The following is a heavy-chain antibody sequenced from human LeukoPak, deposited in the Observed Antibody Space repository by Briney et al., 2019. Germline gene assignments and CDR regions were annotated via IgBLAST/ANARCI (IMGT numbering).Heavy chain of an antibody. J-gene: IGHJ4*02. V-gene: IGHV1-18*01. Sequence: ASVKVSCKASGYTFTSYGISWVQQAPGQGLEWMGWISAYNGNTNYAQKLQGRVTMTTDTSTSTAYMELRSLRSDDTAVYYCARGDYDILTGYYSNFDYWGQGTLVTVSS. CDR2: ISAYNGNT. CDR3: ARGDYDILTGYYSNFDY. D-gene: IGHD3-9*01. CDR1: GYTFTSYG.